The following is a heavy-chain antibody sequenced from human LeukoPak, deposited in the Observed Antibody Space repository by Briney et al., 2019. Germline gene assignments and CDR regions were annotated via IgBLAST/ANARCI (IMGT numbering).Heavy chain of an antibody. CDR2: MNPNSGNT. V-gene: IGHV1-8*01. CDR1: GYTFTSYD. D-gene: IGHD3-3*01. CDR3: AGKTYYDFLSGSDAFDI. Sequence: ASVKVSCKASGYTFTSYDINWVRQATGQGLEWMGWMNPNSGNTGYAQKFQGRVTMTRNTSISTAYMELSSLRSEDTAVYYCAGKTYYDFLSGSDAFDIWGQGTMVTVSS. J-gene: IGHJ3*02.